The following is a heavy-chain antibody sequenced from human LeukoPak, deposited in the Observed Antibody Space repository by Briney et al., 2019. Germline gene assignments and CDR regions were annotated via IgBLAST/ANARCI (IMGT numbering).Heavy chain of an antibody. D-gene: IGHD3-3*01. CDR1: GFTFSSYA. V-gene: IGHV3-30*01. CDR2: ISYGGSNK. Sequence: PGGSLRLSCAASGFTFSSYAMHWVRQAPGKGLEWVAVISYGGSNKYYADSVKGRFTISRDNSKNTLYLQMNSLRAEDTAVYYCARSHSYDFWSGPPLDYWGQETLVTVSS. CDR3: ARSHSYDFWSGPPLDY. J-gene: IGHJ4*02.